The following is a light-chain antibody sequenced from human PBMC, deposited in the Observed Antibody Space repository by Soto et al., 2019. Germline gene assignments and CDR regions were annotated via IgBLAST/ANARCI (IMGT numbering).Light chain of an antibody. J-gene: IGLJ3*02. V-gene: IGLV2-14*03. CDR2: DVS. CDR3: SSDTSSNNWV. Sequence: QSALTQPASVSGSPGQSITISCTGTSRDVGGYNYVSWFQQHPGKAPKIMIYDVSNRPSGVSDRFSGSKSGNTASLTISGLQAEDEADYYCSSDTSSNNWVFGGGTKVTVL. CDR1: SRDVGGYNY.